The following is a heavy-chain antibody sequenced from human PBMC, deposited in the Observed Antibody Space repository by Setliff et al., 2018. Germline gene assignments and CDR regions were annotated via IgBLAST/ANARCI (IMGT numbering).Heavy chain of an antibody. J-gene: IGHJ3*01. V-gene: IGHV4-34*01. CDR2: VNRYGSG. Sequence: PSETLSLTCAVYGGSFNVYFWSWIRQPPGKGLEWIGEVNRYGSGDYNPSLESRVTISVDTSKKEFSLTLTSVTAADTALYYCRQAVVGRDVFDVWGQGTMVTVSS. CDR3: RQAVVGRDVFDV. D-gene: IGHD1-1*01. CDR1: GGSFNVYF.